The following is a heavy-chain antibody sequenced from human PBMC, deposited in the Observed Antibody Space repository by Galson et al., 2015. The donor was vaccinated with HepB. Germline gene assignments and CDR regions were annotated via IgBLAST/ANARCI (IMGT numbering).Heavy chain of an antibody. D-gene: IGHD6-19*01. V-gene: IGHV1-18*01. J-gene: IGHJ4*02. CDR1: GYRFTSCG. CDR3: ARDPRVAVAGQFYYFDY. CDR2: ISGYNGDT. Sequence: SVKVSCKATGYRFTSCGFSWVRQAPGQGLEWMGWISGYNGDTDYAQKFQGRVTMTTDTSTSTVYMDLGSLNYDDTAVYYCARDPRVAVAGQFYYFDYWGQGTLVTVSS.